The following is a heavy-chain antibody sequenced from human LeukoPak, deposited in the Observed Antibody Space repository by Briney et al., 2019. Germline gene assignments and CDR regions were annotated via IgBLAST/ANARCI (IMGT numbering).Heavy chain of an antibody. D-gene: IGHD6-19*01. J-gene: IGHJ4*02. CDR3: ARDGVTYSSGWYTEFDY. CDR2: ISSSGSTI. V-gene: IGHV3-11*04. CDR1: GFTFSDYY. Sequence: GGSLRLSCAASGFTFSDYYMSWIRQAPGKGLEWVSYISSSGSTIYYAESVKGRFTISRDNAKNSLYLQMNSLRAEDTAVYYCARDGVTYSSGWYTEFDYWGQGTLVTVSS.